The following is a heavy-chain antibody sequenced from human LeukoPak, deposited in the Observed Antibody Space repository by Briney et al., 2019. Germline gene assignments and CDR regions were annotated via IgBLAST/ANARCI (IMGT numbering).Heavy chain of an antibody. D-gene: IGHD3-22*01. CDR2: TYYRSKWYN. J-gene: IGHJ4*02. V-gene: IGHV6-1*01. CDR1: GDSVSSNSAA. CDR3: AGTGRNFYDSSGFHFDY. Sequence: SQTLSLTCAISGDSVSSNSAAWNWIRQSPSRGLEWLGRTYYRSKWYNDYAVSVKSRITINPDTSKNQFSLQLNSVTPEDTAVYYCAGTGRNFYDSSGFHFDYWGQGTLVTVSS.